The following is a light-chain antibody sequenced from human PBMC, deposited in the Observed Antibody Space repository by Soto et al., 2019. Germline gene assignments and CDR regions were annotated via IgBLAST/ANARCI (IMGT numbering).Light chain of an antibody. Sequence: EIVLTPSPATLSLSPGERATLSCRSSQSIGNSLAWYQQTPGQAPRLLIYAASSRAPGIPARFSGSGSETDFSLTISSLEPEDFAVYYCQQRSNWPLTFGGGTKV. J-gene: IGKJ4*01. CDR3: QQRSNWPLT. V-gene: IGKV3-11*01. CDR1: QSIGNS. CDR2: AAS.